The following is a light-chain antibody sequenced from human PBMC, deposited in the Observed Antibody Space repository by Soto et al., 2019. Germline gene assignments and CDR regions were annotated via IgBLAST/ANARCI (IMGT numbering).Light chain of an antibody. J-gene: IGKJ5*01. CDR3: QQRSNWPVT. CDR2: GAS. V-gene: IGKV3-15*01. CDR1: QSVSSR. Sequence: EIVMTQSPATLSVSPGERVTLSCRASQSVSSRLAWYQQKPGQSPRLLIYGASTRATGIPARFSGSGSGTDFTLTISSLEPEDFAVYYCQQRSNWPVTFGQGTRLEIK.